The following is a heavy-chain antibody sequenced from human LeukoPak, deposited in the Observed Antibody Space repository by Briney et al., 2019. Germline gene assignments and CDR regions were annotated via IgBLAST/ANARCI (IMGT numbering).Heavy chain of an antibody. CDR3: AHKEYYALGSLGDSFDY. CDR2: IYWDDDK. J-gene: IGHJ4*02. V-gene: IGHV2-5*02. Sequence: SGPTLVNPTQTLTLTCTFSGFSLSTSGVGVDWIRQPPGKALEWLAVIYWDDDKRHSPSLKSRLTITKDTSKNQVVLTMPNMDPVDTATYYCAHKEYYALGSLGDSFDYWGQGTLVTVSS. CDR1: GFSLSTSGVG. D-gene: IGHD3-10*01.